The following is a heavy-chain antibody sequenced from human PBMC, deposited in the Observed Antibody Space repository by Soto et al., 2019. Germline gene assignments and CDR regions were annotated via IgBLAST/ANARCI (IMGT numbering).Heavy chain of an antibody. J-gene: IGHJ4*02. V-gene: IGHV1-69-2*01. CDR1: GITFSDLH. CDR2: VEVENDDR. Sequence: EVLLQQSGAEAREPGGVVKMSCAVSGITFSDLHMHWVKQAPGKGLEWVGLVEVENDDRLYAEKYRGRLNINTDTSRHTSYMELTSLTSDDTAIYFCAAVRGSLGSLSFDYRGQGTPVTVSA. CDR3: AAVRGSLGSLSFDY. D-gene: IGHD1-26*01.